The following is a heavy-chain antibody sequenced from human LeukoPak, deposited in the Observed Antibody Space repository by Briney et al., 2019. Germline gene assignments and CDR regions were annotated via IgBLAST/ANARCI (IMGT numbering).Heavy chain of an antibody. D-gene: IGHD6-19*01. CDR1: GFTFSSYG. CDR3: ARIAPGYSSGWYP. V-gene: IGHV3-33*01. CDR2: ILSDGSNK. Sequence: PGRSLRLSCAASGFTFSSYGMHWVRQAPGKGLEWVAAILSDGSNKYYADSVKGRFTISRDNSKNTLYLQMNSLRAEDTAVYYCARIAPGYSSGWYPWGQGTLVTVSS. J-gene: IGHJ5*02.